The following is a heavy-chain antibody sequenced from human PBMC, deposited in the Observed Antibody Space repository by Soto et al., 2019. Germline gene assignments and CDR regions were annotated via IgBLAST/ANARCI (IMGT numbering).Heavy chain of an antibody. CDR3: ALGDSSGYLGY. D-gene: IGHD3-22*01. CDR2: ISSSGSTI. V-gene: IGHV3-11*01. CDR1: GFTFSDYY. Sequence: GGSLRLSCAASGFTFSDYYMSWIRQAPGKGLDWVSYISSSGSTIYYAGSVKGRFTISRDNAKNSLYLQMNSLRAEDTAVYYCALGDSSGYLGYWGQGTLVTASS. J-gene: IGHJ4*02.